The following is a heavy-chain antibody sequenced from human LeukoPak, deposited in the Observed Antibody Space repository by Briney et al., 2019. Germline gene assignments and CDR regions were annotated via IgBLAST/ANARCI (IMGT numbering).Heavy chain of an antibody. V-gene: IGHV3-74*01. CDR1: GFTFSNYW. CDR2: INSDGINT. CDR3: ATRSRLTYLAGGSGSYSF. J-gene: IGHJ4*02. D-gene: IGHD3-10*01. Sequence: GGSLRLSCAASGFTFSNYWMHWVRQAPGKGLVWVSRINSDGINTSYADSVKGRFTISRDNAKNTLNLQMNSLRAEDTAVYYCATRSRLTYLAGGSGSYSFWGQGTLVTVSS.